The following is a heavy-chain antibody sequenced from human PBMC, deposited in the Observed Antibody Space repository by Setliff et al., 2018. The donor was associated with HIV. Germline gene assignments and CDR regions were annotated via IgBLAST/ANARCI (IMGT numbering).Heavy chain of an antibody. D-gene: IGHD2-15*01. Sequence: ASVKVSCKTSGYTFTNYYMHWMRQAPGQGLEWMGVVNTVGGGASYAQKFQGRLTVTRDTSTSTVYMELSSLRSDDTAVYYCAREGQVVVTAKGFDYWGLGTLVTVSS. J-gene: IGHJ4*02. CDR2: VNTVGGGA. V-gene: IGHV1-46*01. CDR1: GYTFTNYY. CDR3: AREGQVVVTAKGFDY.